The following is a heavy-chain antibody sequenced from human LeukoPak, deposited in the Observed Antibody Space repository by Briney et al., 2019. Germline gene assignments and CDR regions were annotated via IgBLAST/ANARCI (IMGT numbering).Heavy chain of an antibody. CDR1: GFTFSSYG. CDR3: ARDGTMSTRAPGGVPDS. CDR2: ISDSGGNT. D-gene: IGHD3-10*02. V-gene: IGHV3-23*01. Sequence: GETLRLSCAASGFTFSSYGMSWVRQTPGKGLEWVSTISDSGGNTYYADSGKGRFTISRDNSKNTLYLQVDSLRAEDTAVYYCARDGTMSTRAPGGVPDSWGQGTLVTVSS. J-gene: IGHJ5*01.